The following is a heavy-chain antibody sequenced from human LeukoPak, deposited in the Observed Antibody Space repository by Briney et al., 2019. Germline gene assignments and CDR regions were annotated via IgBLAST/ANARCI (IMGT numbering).Heavy chain of an antibody. CDR1: GFTFSSYA. Sequence: GGSLRLSCAASGFTFSSYAMSWVRQAPGKGLEWVSAISGSGGSTYYADSVKGRFTISRDNSKNTLYLQMNSLIAEDTAVYYCASRYYDFWSGYSLYGMDVWGQGTTVTVSS. CDR3: ASRYYDFWSGYSLYGMDV. CDR2: ISGSGGST. V-gene: IGHV3-23*01. D-gene: IGHD3-3*01. J-gene: IGHJ6*02.